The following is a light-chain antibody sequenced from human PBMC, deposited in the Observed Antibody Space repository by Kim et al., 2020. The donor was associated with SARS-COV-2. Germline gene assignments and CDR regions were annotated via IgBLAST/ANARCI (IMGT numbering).Light chain of an antibody. CDR1: SDTSATNY. V-gene: IGLV6-57*04. J-gene: IGLJ3*02. Sequence: NFMLTQSHSVSESPGKTVTIPCTRTSDTSATNYVQWYQQRPGRAPTTVIYEDYQRPSGVPDRFSASIDISSNSASLTISGLKTEDEADYYCQSYDSSTWVFGGGTQLTVL. CDR3: QSYDSSTWV. CDR2: EDY.